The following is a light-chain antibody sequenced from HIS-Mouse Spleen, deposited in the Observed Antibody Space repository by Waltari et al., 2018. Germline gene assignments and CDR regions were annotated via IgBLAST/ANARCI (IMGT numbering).Light chain of an antibody. CDR2: AAS. Sequence: DIQLTQSPSFLSASVGHRVTITCRASQGISSYLAWYQQKPGKAPKPLIYAASTLQSGVPSRFSGSGSGTEFTLTISSLQPEDFATYYCQQLNSYPPTFGQGTKVEIK. CDR1: QGISSY. CDR3: QQLNSYPPT. J-gene: IGKJ1*01. V-gene: IGKV1-9*01.